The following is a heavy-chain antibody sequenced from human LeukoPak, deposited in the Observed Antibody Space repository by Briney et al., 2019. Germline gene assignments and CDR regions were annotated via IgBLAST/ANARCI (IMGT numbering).Heavy chain of an antibody. V-gene: IGHV3-7*01. Sequence: GGSLRLSCAVSGFTFTTYWMSWVRQPPGKGLEWVANIKNDGSEKYYVDSVKGRFTISRDNDKNSLYLQMNSLRAEDTAVYYCARVGTAEGTLEDYWGQGPLVTVSS. CDR1: GFTFTTYW. D-gene: IGHD6-13*01. CDR3: ARVGTAEGTLEDY. CDR2: IKNDGSEK. J-gene: IGHJ4*02.